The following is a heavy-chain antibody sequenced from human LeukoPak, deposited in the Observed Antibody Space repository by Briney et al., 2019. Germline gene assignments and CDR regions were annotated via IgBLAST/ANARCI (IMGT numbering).Heavy chain of an antibody. CDR1: GFTFSSYG. Sequence: GGTLRLSCAASGFTFSSYGMSWVRQAPGKGLEWVSYISSSSSTIYYADSVKGRFTISRDNAKNSLYLQMNSLRAEDTAVYYCARADSSGYYHPINWGQGTLVTVSS. CDR2: ISSSSSTI. V-gene: IGHV3-48*01. J-gene: IGHJ4*02. CDR3: ARADSSGYYHPIN. D-gene: IGHD3-22*01.